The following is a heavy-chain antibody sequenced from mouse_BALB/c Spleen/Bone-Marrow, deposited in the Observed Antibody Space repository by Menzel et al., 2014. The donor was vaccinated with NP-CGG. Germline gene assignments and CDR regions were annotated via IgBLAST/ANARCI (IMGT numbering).Heavy chain of an antibody. CDR3: ARNYGYGKSFAY. J-gene: IGHJ3*01. CDR1: GFNIKDTY. V-gene: IGHV14-3*02. D-gene: IGHD2-2*01. CDR2: IDPANGNT. Sequence: EVQLQQSGAGLVKPGASVKLSCTASGFNIKDTYMHWVKQRPEQGLEWIGRIDPANGNTKYDPKFQGKATITADTSSNTAYLQLSSLTSEDTAVYYCARNYGYGKSFAYWGQGTLVTVSA.